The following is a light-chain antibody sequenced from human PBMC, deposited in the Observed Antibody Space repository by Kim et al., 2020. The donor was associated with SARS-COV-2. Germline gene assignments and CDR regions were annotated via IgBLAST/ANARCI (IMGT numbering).Light chain of an antibody. J-gene: IGLJ2*01. CDR3: NSRDSSGVV. V-gene: IGLV3-19*01. CDR1: SLRNYY. Sequence: SSELTQDPAVSVALGQTVRITCQGYSLRNYYASWYQQKPGQAPVLVFYGKNNRPSGIPERFSGSSSRNTASLTITGTQAEDEGDYYCNSRDSSGVVFGGGTRVTVL. CDR2: GKN.